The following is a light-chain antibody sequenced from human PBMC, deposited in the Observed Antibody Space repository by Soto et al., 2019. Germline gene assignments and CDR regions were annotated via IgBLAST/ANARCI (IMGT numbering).Light chain of an antibody. CDR2: GAS. CDR3: QQYGSSPPMYT. J-gene: IGKJ2*01. V-gene: IGKV3-20*01. Sequence: EIVLTQSPGTLSLSPGERATLSCRASQSVSSSYLAWYQQKPGQAPRLLIYGASSRATGIPDRFSGSGSGKDFTLTISRLEPEDFAVYYCQQYGSSPPMYTFGQGTKLE. CDR1: QSVSSSY.